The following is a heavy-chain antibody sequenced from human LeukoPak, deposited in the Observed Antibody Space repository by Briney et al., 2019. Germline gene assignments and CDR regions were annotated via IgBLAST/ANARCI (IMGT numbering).Heavy chain of an antibody. J-gene: IGHJ4*02. CDR3: AKDRNSFLWFGELLD. V-gene: IGHV3-30*02. CDR1: GFIFSTYG. Sequence: PGGSLRLSCAASGFIFSTYGMHWVRQAPGKGLEWVAFIRYDASNIYYADSVKGRFTISRDNSKNTLYLQMNSLRAEDTAVYYCAKDRNSFLWFGELLDWGQGTLVTVSS. CDR2: IRYDASNI. D-gene: IGHD3-10*01.